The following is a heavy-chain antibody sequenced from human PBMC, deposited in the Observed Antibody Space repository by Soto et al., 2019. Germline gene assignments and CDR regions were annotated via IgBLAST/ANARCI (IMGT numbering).Heavy chain of an antibody. J-gene: IGHJ4*02. Sequence: PSETLSLTWTVSGGSISSGGNYWSWIRQHPGKGLEWIGYIYYSGITYYNPSLKSRVIISVDTSENQFSLKLSSVTAADTAVYYCARERRGYSYGFDYWGQGTLVTVSS. CDR3: ARERRGYSYGFDY. V-gene: IGHV4-31*02. D-gene: IGHD5-18*01. CDR2: IYYSGIT. CDR1: GGSISSGGNY.